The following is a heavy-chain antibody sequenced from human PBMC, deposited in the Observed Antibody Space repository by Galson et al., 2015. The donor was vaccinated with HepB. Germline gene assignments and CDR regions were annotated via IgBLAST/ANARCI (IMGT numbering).Heavy chain of an antibody. CDR1: GITFSSYW. V-gene: IGHV3-7*01. Sequence: SLRLSCAVSGITFSSYWMNWLRQAPGKGLECVASIQPDGTETQYVDPVKGRFTISRDNAKNSLYLQMNSLTVEDTAVYYCATGGLMYAFDIWGRGTKVTVSS. CDR2: IQPDGTET. J-gene: IGHJ3*02. D-gene: IGHD2-8*01. CDR3: ATGGLMYAFDI.